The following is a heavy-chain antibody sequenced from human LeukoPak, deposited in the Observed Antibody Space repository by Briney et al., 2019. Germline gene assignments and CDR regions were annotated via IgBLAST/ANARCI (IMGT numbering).Heavy chain of an antibody. CDR1: GYXFTSYW. CDR3: ARPRAVTGTRDAFDI. Sequence: GESLKISCNGSGYXFTSYWICWVRQMPGKGLEWMGIIYPADSDSTYSPSFQGQVTISADRSISTAYLQWSSLKASDTAMYYCARPRAVTGTRDAFDIWGQGTMVTVSS. CDR2: IYPADSDS. J-gene: IGHJ3*02. D-gene: IGHD6-19*01. V-gene: IGHV5-51*01.